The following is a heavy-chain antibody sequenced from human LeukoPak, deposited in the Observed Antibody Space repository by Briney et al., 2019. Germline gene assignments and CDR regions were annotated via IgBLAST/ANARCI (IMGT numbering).Heavy chain of an antibody. Sequence: SETLSLTCTVSGYSISSYYWSWIRQPPGKGLEWIGYIYYSGSTNYNPSLKSRVTISVDTSKNQFSLKLSSVTAADTAVYYCARKSGAWFDPWGQGTLVTVSS. V-gene: IGHV4-59*01. CDR1: GYSISSYY. J-gene: IGHJ5*02. D-gene: IGHD2-15*01. CDR3: ARKSGAWFDP. CDR2: IYYSGST.